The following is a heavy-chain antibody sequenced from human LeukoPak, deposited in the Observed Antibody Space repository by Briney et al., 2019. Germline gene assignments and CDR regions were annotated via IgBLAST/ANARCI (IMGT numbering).Heavy chain of an antibody. D-gene: IGHD5-24*01. CDR2: IYYSGST. CDR1: GGSISSYY. CDR3: ARGRDGYNQLFDY. V-gene: IGHV4-59*01. Sequence: PSETLSLTCTVSGGSISSYYWSWLRQPPGKGLEWIGYIYYSGSTNYNPSLKSRATISVDTSKNQFSLKLSSVTAADAAVYYCARGRDGYNQLFDYWGQGTLVTVSP. J-gene: IGHJ4*02.